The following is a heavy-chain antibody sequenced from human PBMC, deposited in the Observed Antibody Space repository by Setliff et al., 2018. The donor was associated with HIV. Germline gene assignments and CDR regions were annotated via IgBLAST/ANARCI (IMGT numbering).Heavy chain of an antibody. CDR3: ARGAVEDSIPGGWFDS. CDR2: MSKGGTY. CDR1: GGSVSSGAYF. V-gene: IGHV4-31*03. D-gene: IGHD2-21*01. Sequence: PSETLSLTCTVSGGSVSSGAYFWSWIRQHPGKGLEWMGYMSKGGTYIINPSLESRMTMSVETSKNQLYLRLKSVTAADTAVYFCARGAVEDSIPGGWFDSWGPGTLVTVSS. J-gene: IGHJ5*01.